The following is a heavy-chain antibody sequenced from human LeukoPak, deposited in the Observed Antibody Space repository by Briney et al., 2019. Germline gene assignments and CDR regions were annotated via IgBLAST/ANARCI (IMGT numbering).Heavy chain of an antibody. CDR3: ARARSCDY. CDR1: GYTFTSYY. V-gene: IGHV1-46*01. J-gene: IGHJ4*02. Sequence: ASVKVSRKASGYTFTSYYMHWVRQAPGQGLEWMGIINPSGSSTTYAQKFQGRVTVTRDTSTSTVYMELSSLRSDDTAVYYCARARSCDYWGQGTLVTVSS. CDR2: INPSGSST.